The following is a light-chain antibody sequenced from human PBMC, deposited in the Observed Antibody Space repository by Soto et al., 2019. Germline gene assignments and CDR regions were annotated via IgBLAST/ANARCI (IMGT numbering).Light chain of an antibody. Sequence: QSVLTQPPSVSGAPGQRVTISCTGSSSNIGAGYDVHWYQQFPGTAPKLLLYGSTNRPSGVPDRFSGSKSGTSASLAIAGLHTEDEADYYCQSYDSSLSAVVFGGGTKLTVL. CDR1: SSNIGAGYD. CDR3: QSYDSSLSAVV. J-gene: IGLJ2*01. CDR2: GST. V-gene: IGLV1-40*01.